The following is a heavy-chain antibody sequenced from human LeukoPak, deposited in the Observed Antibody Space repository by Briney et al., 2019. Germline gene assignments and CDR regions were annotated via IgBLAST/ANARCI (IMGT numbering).Heavy chain of an antibody. D-gene: IGHD3-16*01. CDR1: DYSISSGYGYY. CDR2: IYHSGIT. CDR3: ARDDMLGFGAFDI. J-gene: IGHJ3*02. V-gene: IGHV4-38-2*02. Sequence: PSETLSLTCTVSDYSISSGYGYYWGWIRQPPGKGLEWIGNIYHSGITYYNHFNSSLKSRVTISIDKSKNQFSLRLSSVTAADTAVYYRARDDMLGFGAFDIWGQGTMVTVSS.